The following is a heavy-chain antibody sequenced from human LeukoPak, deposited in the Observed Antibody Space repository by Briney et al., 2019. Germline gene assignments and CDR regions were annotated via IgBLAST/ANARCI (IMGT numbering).Heavy chain of an antibody. CDR2: IYYSGST. J-gene: IGHJ5*02. CDR1: GGSISSYY. D-gene: IGHD3-22*01. Sequence: SETLSLTCTVSGGSISSYYWSWIRQPPGKGLEWIGYIYYSGSTNYNPSLKSRVTISVDTSKNQFSLKLSSVTAADTAVYYCARRPMVDSSGHPFDPWGQGTLVTVSS. V-gene: IGHV4-59*08. CDR3: ARRPMVDSSGHPFDP.